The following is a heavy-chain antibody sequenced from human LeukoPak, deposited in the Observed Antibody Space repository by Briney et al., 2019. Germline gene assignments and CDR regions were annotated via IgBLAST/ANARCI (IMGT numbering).Heavy chain of an antibody. D-gene: IGHD1-26*01. Sequence: GGSLTLSCAASGFTFSTYTMNWVRQAQGKGMEWVSSISSSSNYIYYEDSVKGRFTISRDDAKNSLNLQMSSLRAEDTAVYYCARDRTGSGSYYFDYWGQGTLVTVSS. J-gene: IGHJ4*02. CDR2: ISSSSNYI. CDR1: GFTFSTYT. V-gene: IGHV3-21*01. CDR3: ARDRTGSGSYYFDY.